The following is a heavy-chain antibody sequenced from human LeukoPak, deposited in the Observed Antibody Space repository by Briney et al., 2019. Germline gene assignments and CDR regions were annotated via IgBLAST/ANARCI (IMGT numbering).Heavy chain of an antibody. V-gene: IGHV6-1*01. CDR1: GDSVSSNSVT. CDR2: TYYRSTWYN. Sequence: SQTLSLTCAISGDSVSSNSVTWNWIRQSPSRGLEWLGRTYYRSTWYNDYAVSVRGRITVNPDTSKNQFSLHLNSVTPGDTAVYYCARRLTQYDCFDPWGQGILVTVSS. D-gene: IGHD2-2*01. J-gene: IGHJ5*02. CDR3: ARRLTQYDCFDP.